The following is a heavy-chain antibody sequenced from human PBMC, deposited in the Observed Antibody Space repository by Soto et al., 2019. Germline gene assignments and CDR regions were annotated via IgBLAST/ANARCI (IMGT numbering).Heavy chain of an antibody. CDR1: GGSISSSNYY. CDR3: ARVQWELLSYFDY. CDR2: LYYSGST. D-gene: IGHD1-26*01. Sequence: PSETLSLTCTVSGGSISSSNYYWAWIRQSPGKGLEWVATLYYSGSTYSNPSLKSRVTISVDTSKNQFSLKLSSVTAADTAVYYCARVQWELLSYFDYWAWEPWSPSPQ. J-gene: IGHJ4*02. V-gene: IGHV4-39*01.